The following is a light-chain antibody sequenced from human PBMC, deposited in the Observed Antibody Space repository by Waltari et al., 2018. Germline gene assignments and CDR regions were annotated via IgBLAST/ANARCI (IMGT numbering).Light chain of an antibody. J-gene: IGKJ2*01. V-gene: IGKV3-20*01. CDR2: GAS. CDR3: QQDGSSPPYT. CDR1: QSVNSNY. Sequence: EIVLTQSPGTLSLSPGERATLSCRAGQSVNSNYLAWYQPKPGQAPRRLIYGASSRATGIPDRFSGSRSGTDFIFTISRLEPEDFAVYYCQQDGSSPPYTFGQGTKLEIK.